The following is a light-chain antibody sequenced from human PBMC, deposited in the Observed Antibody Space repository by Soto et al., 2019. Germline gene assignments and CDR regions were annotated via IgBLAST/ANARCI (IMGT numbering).Light chain of an antibody. V-gene: IGLV1-40*01. Sequence: QSVLTQPPSVSGAPGQRVTISCTGSSSNIGAGYDVHWYQQLPGTAPKLLIYGNSNRPSGVPDRFSGSKSGTSASLAITGLQAEDEADYYCQSYDSSLRFYVFGTGTKLTV. J-gene: IGLJ1*01. CDR3: QSYDSSLRFYV. CDR1: SSNIGAGYD. CDR2: GNS.